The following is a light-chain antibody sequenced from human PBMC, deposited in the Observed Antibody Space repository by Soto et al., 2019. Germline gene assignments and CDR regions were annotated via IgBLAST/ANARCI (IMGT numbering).Light chain of an antibody. CDR2: DVS. CDR1: QSFNDW. Sequence: DIPMTQSPSTLSASIGDRVSITCRASQSFNDWLAWYQLKPGEAPKLLIYDVSSLDSGVPSRFSESGSGTEFTLTISSLQPDDFATYYCQHYNTGPYTFGQGTKLGI. V-gene: IGKV1-5*01. J-gene: IGKJ2*01. CDR3: QHYNTGPYT.